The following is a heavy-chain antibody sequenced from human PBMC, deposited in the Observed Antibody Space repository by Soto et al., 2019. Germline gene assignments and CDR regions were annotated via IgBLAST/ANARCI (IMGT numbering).Heavy chain of an antibody. D-gene: IGHD2-15*01. CDR2: IAYDASKK. CDR3: ASRYCSGGSCYLAEYFQH. J-gene: IGHJ1*01. V-gene: IGHV3-30*03. CDR1: GFSFSYYA. Sequence: QVQLVESGGGVVQPGRSLRLSCAASGFSFSYYAMHWVRQAPGKGLEWVAVIAYDASKKYYADSVKGRFTISRDNSKNTLYLQMNSLRDEDTAVYYCASRYCSGGSCYLAEYFQHWGQGTLVTVSS.